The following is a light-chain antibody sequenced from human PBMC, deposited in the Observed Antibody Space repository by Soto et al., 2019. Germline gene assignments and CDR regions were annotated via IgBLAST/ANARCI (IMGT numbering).Light chain of an antibody. CDR1: QDISNY. CDR2: GAS. Sequence: DIQMTQSPSSLSASVGNRVIITCRASQDISNYLAWYQQKPGKVPKLLIYGASTRATGIPARFSGNGFGTEFTLTISSLQSEDFAVYYCQQYSDWPLTFGGGTKVEIK. V-gene: IGKV1-27*01. CDR3: QQYSDWPLT. J-gene: IGKJ4*01.